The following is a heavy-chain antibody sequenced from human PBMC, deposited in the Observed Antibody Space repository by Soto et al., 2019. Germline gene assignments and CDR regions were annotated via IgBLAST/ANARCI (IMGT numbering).Heavy chain of an antibody. CDR2: ISYDGSNK. V-gene: IGHV3-30*18. D-gene: IGHD1-26*01. J-gene: IGHJ4*02. CDR1: GFTFSSYG. Sequence: GGSLRLSCAASGFTFSSYGMHWVRQAPGKGLEWVAVISYDGSNKYYADSVKGRFTISRDNSKNTLYLQMNSLRAEDTAVYYCAKENSGSYPSYFDYWGQGTLVTVSS. CDR3: AKENSGSYPSYFDY.